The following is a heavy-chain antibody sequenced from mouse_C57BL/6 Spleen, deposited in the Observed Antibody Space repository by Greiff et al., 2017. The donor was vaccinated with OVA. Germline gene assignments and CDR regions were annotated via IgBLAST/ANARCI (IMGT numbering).Heavy chain of an antibody. V-gene: IGHV5-17*01. CDR3: AREDSSGYDAMDY. D-gene: IGHD3-2*02. Sequence: EVMLVESGGGLVKPGGSLKLSCAASGFTFSDYGMHWVRQAPEKGLEWVAYISSGSSTIYYADTVKGRFTISRDNAKNTLCLQMTSLRSEDTAMYYGAREDSSGYDAMDYWGQGTSVTGSS. CDR2: ISSGSSTI. CDR1: GFTFSDYG. J-gene: IGHJ4*01.